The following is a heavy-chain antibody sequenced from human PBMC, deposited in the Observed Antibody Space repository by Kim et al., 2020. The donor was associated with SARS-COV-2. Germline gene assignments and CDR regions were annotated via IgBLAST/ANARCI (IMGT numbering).Heavy chain of an antibody. CDR2: ISYDGSNK. V-gene: IGHV3-30*04. CDR3: ARGNGGYSSYFDY. D-gene: IGHD3-22*01. J-gene: IGHJ4*02. CDR1: GFTFSSYA. Sequence: GGSLRLSCAASGFTFSSYAMHWVRQAPGKGLEWVAVISYDGSNKYYADSVKGRFTISRDNSKNTLYLQMNSLRAEDTAVYYCARGNGGYSSYFDYWGQGTLVTVSS.